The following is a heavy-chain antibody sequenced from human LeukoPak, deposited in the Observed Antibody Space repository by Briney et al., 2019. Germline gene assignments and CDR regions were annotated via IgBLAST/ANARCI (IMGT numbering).Heavy chain of an antibody. Sequence: SETLSFTCSVSGGSMTSYYWSWIRQPPGKGLEWIGYVYYRGSTSYNPSLKSRVTMSVDTSKNQFSLKLSSVTAADTAVYYCAKNGDFCLEYWGQGTLVTVSS. D-gene: IGHD3-16*01. V-gene: IGHV4-59*08. CDR2: VYYRGST. CDR3: AKNGDFCLEY. J-gene: IGHJ4*02. CDR1: GGSMTSYY.